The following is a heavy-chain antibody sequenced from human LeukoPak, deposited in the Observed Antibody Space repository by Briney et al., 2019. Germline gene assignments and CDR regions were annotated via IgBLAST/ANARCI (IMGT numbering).Heavy chain of an antibody. CDR1: GFTFSSYS. V-gene: IGHV3-21*01. J-gene: IGHJ3*02. CDR2: ISSSSSYI. Sequence: PGGSLRLSCAASGFTFSSYSMNWVRQAPGKGLEWVSSISSSSSYIYYADSVKGRFTISRVNAKNSLYLQMNSLRAEDTAVYYCARDRPDNSNAFDIWGQGTMVTVSS. CDR3: ARDRPDNSNAFDI. D-gene: IGHD2-2*01.